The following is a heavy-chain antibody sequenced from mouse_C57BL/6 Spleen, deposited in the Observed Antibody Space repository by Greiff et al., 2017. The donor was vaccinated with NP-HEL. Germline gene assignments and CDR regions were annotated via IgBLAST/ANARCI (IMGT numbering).Heavy chain of an antibody. J-gene: IGHJ1*03. V-gene: IGHV2-9-1*01. CDR1: GFSLTSYA. Sequence: QVQLQQSGPGLVAPSQSLSITCTVSGFSLTSYAISWVRQPPGKGLEWLGVIWTGGGTNYNSALKSRLSISKDNSKSQVFLKMNSLQTDDTARYYCASLIGDYYGSSYYWYFDVWGTGTTVTVSS. D-gene: IGHD1-1*01. CDR3: ASLIGDYYGSSYYWYFDV. CDR2: IWTGGGT.